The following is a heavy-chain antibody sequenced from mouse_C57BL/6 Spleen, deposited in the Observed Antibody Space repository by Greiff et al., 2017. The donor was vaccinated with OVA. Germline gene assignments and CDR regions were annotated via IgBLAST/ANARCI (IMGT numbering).Heavy chain of an antibody. V-gene: IGHV5-16*01. J-gene: IGHJ1*03. CDR1: GFTFSDYY. Sequence: EVQLVESEGGLVQPGISMKLSCTASGFTFSDYYMAWVRQVPEKGLEWVANINYDGSSTYYLDSLKSRFIISRDNAKNILYLQMSSLKSEDTATYYCARGFNGSSYPHWYFDVWGTGTTVTVSS. D-gene: IGHD1-1*01. CDR3: ARGFNGSSYPHWYFDV. CDR2: INYDGSST.